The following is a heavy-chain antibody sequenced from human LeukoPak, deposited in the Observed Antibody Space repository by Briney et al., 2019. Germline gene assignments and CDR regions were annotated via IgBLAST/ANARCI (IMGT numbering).Heavy chain of an antibody. V-gene: IGHV3-48*03. Sequence: GGSLRLSCAASEFTLNNYEMHWVRQAPGKGLEWVSYISSNGKRIHYADSVKGRFTISRDNVKKSVYLELNSLRVEDTAVYYCARGRPYNWNDGIDYWGQGILVTVSS. D-gene: IGHD1-1*01. CDR2: ISSNGKRI. J-gene: IGHJ4*02. CDR1: EFTLNNYE. CDR3: ARGRPYNWNDGIDY.